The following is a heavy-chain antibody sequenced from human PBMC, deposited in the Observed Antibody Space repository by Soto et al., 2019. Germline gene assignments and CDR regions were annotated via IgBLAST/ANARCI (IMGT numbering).Heavy chain of an antibody. CDR1: GFTFSSYG. CDR3: AEDRGIAVAAFDY. V-gene: IGHV3-30*18. J-gene: IGHJ4*02. CDR2: ISYDGSNK. Sequence: QVQLVESGGGVVQPGRSLRLSCAASGFTFSSYGMHWVRQAPGKGLEWVAVISYDGSNKYYADSVKGRFTISRDNSKNTLYLQMNSLRAEDTAVYYCAEDRGIAVAAFDYWGQGTLVTVSS. D-gene: IGHD6-19*01.